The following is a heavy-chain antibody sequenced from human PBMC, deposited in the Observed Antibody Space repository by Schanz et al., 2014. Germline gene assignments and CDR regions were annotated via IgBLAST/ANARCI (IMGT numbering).Heavy chain of an antibody. CDR1: GFSFSIFA. Sequence: EVQLLESGGGLVQPGGSLRLSCAASGFSFSIFAMTWVRQAPGQGLEWVSTISGSGGDTYPADSVKGRFTISRDNSNNTLYLQMKSLRAEDTAVYYCARDFSAYVGNYFDYWGQGTLVTVSS. D-gene: IGHD5-12*01. CDR2: ISGSGGDT. J-gene: IGHJ4*02. CDR3: ARDFSAYVGNYFDY. V-gene: IGHV3-23*01.